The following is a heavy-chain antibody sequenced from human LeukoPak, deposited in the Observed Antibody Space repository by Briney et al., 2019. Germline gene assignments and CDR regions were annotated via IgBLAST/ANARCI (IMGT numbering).Heavy chain of an antibody. Sequence: GGSLRLSCAASGFTFSDYYMSWIRQAPGKGLEWVSYISSSANIIYYADSVMGRFTISRDNAKNSLYLQMNSLRPEDTAVYYCARARPSMWIDYWGQGTLVTVSS. D-gene: IGHD5-12*01. CDR1: GFTFSDYY. CDR3: ARARPSMWIDY. CDR2: ISSSANII. V-gene: IGHV3-11*04. J-gene: IGHJ4*02.